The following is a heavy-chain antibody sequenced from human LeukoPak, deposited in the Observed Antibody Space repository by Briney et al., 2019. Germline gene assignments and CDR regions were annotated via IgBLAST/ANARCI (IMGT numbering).Heavy chain of an antibody. J-gene: IGHJ5*02. CDR3: ASQYYYDSSGYYVWFDP. CDR1: GGTFISYA. Sequence: SVKVSCKASGGTFISYAISWVRQAPGQGLEWMGGIIPIFGTANYAQKFQGRVTITADESTSTAYMELSSLRSEDTAVYYCASQYYYDSSGYYVWFDPWGQGTLVTVSS. V-gene: IGHV1-69*13. CDR2: IIPIFGTA. D-gene: IGHD3-22*01.